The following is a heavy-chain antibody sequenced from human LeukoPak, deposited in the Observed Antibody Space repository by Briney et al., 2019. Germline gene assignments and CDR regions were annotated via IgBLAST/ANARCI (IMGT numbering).Heavy chain of an antibody. CDR3: ARLQEDYDFWSGSRAWFDP. CDR1: GFTFSSYE. V-gene: IGHV3-48*03. CDR2: ISSSGSSI. Sequence: GGSLRLSCAASGFTFSSYEMNWVRQAPGKGLEWVSYISSSGSSISYADSVKGRFTISRDDAKNSLYLQMNSPRAEDTAVYYCARLQEDYDFWSGSRAWFDPWGQGTLVTVSS. J-gene: IGHJ5*02. D-gene: IGHD3-3*01.